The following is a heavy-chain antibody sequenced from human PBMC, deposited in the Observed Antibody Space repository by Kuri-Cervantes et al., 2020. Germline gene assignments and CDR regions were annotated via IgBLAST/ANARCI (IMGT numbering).Heavy chain of an antibody. CDR3: TTGLCSGGSCYHFHYYYGMDV. CDR1: GFTFSNAW. D-gene: IGHD2-15*01. Sequence: GGSLRLSCAASGFTFSNAWMSWVRQAPGKGLEWVGRIKSKTDGGTTDYAAPVKGRFTISRDDSKNTLYLQMSSLKTEDTAVYYCTTGLCSGGSCYHFHYYYGMDVWGQGTTVTVSS. CDR2: IKSKTDGGTT. J-gene: IGHJ6*02. V-gene: IGHV3-15*01.